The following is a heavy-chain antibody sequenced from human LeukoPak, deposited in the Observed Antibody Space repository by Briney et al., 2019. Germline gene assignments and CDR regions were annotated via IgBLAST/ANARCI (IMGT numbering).Heavy chain of an antibody. V-gene: IGHV3-7*01. CDR1: GFTFSRYW. CDR2: IRQDGREK. D-gene: IGHD2-2*02. J-gene: IGHJ4*02. CDR3: ARDTDSYNCSSTSCYSVVDY. Sequence: GGSLRLSCAASGFTFSRYWMSCVRQAPGKGLEWVANIRQDGREKYYVDSVKGRFTISRDNAKNSLYLQMNSLRAEDTAVYYCARDTDSYNCSSTSCYSVVDYWGQGTLVTVSS.